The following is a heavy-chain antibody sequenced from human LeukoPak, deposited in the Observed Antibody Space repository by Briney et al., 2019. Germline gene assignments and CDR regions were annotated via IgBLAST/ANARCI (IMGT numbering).Heavy chain of an antibody. CDR1: GFTFSSYA. Sequence: GGSLRLSCAASGFTFSSYAMSWVRQAPGKGLEWVSAISGSGGSTYYADSVKGRFTISRDNSKNTLYLQMNSLRAEDTAEYYCARGELGYCSSTSCAGAKLAAAGTSDYWGQGTLVTVSS. CDR3: ARGELGYCSSTSCAGAKLAAAGTSDY. D-gene: IGHD2-2*01. V-gene: IGHV3-23*01. CDR2: ISGSGGST. J-gene: IGHJ4*02.